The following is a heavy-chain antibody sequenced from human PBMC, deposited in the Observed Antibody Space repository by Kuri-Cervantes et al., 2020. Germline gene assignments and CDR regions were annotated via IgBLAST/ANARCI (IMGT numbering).Heavy chain of an antibody. Sequence: GSLRLSCAVYGGSFSGYYWSWIRQPPGKGLEWIGYIYYSGSTNYNPSLKSRVTISVDTSKNQFSLKLSSVTAADTAVYYCASVRLGKKSYYYYGMDVWGQGTTVTVSS. CDR2: IYYSGST. V-gene: IGHV4-59*01. CDR1: GGSFSGYY. J-gene: IGHJ6*02. D-gene: IGHD3-16*01. CDR3: ASVRLGKKSYYYYGMDV.